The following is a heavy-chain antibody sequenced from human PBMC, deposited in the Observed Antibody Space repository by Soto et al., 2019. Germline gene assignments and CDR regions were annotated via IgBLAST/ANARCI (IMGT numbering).Heavy chain of an antibody. CDR3: ARSPKAAAGSLYYYGMDV. V-gene: IGHV1-69*01. CDR2: IIPIFGTA. D-gene: IGHD6-13*01. Sequence: QVQLVQSGAEVKKPGSSVKVSCKASGGTFSSYAISWVRQAPGHGLEWMGGIIPIFGTANYAQKFQGRVTITADESTSTAYMELSSLRSEDTAVYYCARSPKAAAGSLYYYGMDVWGQGTTVTVAS. J-gene: IGHJ6*02. CDR1: GGTFSSYA.